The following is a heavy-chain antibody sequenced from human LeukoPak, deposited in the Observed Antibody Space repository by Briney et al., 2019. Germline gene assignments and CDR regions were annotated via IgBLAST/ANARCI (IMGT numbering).Heavy chain of an antibody. V-gene: IGHV3-23*01. D-gene: IGHD3-22*01. CDR2: ISVSGGST. J-gene: IGHJ4*02. CDR1: GFTFSSHA. Sequence: PGESLRLSCAASGFTFSSHAMSWVRQAPGKGLEWVSGISVSGGSTAYADSVKGRFTISRDNPRNTLHMQMNSLRAEDTALYYCAIMHPYYDGNGYWVQWGQGTLVTVSS. CDR3: AIMHPYYDGNGYWVQ.